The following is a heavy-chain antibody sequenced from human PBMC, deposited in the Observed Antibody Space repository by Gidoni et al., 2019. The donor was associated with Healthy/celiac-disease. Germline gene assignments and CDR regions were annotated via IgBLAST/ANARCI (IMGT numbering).Heavy chain of an antibody. J-gene: IGHJ4*02. CDR3: ASWYYYGSGSENGDY. CDR1: GYTFTSYY. V-gene: IGHV1-46*03. Sequence: QVQLVQSGAEVKKPGASVKVSCKASGYTFTSYYMHWVRQAPGQGLEWMGIINPSGGSTSYAQKFQGRVTMTRDTSTSTVYMELSSLRSEDTAVYYCASWYYYGSGSENGDYWGQGTLVTVSS. D-gene: IGHD3-10*01. CDR2: INPSGGST.